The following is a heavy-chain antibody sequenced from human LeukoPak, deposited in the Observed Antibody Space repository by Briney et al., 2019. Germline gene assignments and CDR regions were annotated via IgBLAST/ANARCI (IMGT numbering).Heavy chain of an antibody. Sequence: ASVKVSCKASGYTFTGYYMHWVRQAPGQGLEWMGWINPNSGGTNYAQKFQGKVTMTRDTSISTAYMELSRLRSDDTAVYYCARDTVGGRYAFDIWGQGTMVTVSS. D-gene: IGHD4-23*01. CDR3: ARDTVGGRYAFDI. V-gene: IGHV1-2*02. CDR1: GYTFTGYY. J-gene: IGHJ3*02. CDR2: INPNSGGT.